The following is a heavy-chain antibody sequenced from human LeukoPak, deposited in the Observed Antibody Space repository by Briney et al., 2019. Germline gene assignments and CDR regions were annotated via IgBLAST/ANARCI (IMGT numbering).Heavy chain of an antibody. CDR3: AKMAVAGTMGYYYYGMDV. D-gene: IGHD6-19*01. J-gene: IGHJ6*02. Sequence: GGSLRLSCAASGFTFSSYGMHWVRQAPGKGLEWVAVISYDGSNKYYADSVKGRFTISRDNSKNTLYLQMISLRAEDTAVYYCAKMAVAGTMGYYYYGMDVWGQGTTVTVSS. V-gene: IGHV3-30*18. CDR1: GFTFSSYG. CDR2: ISYDGSNK.